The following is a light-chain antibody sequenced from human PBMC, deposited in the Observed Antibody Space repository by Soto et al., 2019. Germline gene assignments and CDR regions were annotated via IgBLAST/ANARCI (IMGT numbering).Light chain of an antibody. CDR2: WAS. Sequence: DIVLTQSPDSLAVSLGERATINCKSSQSVFYSSNDKNFLTWYQQKPGQPPKLLIYWASTRESGVPDRFSGSGSGTDFTLTISSLQAEDVAVYYCHQYYSAPWTFGQGTEVEIK. CDR3: HQYYSAPWT. V-gene: IGKV4-1*01. J-gene: IGKJ1*01. CDR1: QSVFYSSNDKNF.